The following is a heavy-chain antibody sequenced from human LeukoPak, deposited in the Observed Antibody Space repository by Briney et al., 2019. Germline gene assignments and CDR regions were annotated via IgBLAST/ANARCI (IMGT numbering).Heavy chain of an antibody. CDR3: ASLLATTLIDY. Sequence: SETLSLTCAVSGGSISSGGYSWSWIRQPPGKGLEWIGYIYHSGSTYYNPSLKSRVTISVDRSKNQFSLKLSPVTAADTAVYYCASLLATTLIDYWGQGILVTVSS. CDR1: GGSISSGGYS. CDR2: IYHSGST. J-gene: IGHJ4*02. D-gene: IGHD4-11*01. V-gene: IGHV4-30-2*01.